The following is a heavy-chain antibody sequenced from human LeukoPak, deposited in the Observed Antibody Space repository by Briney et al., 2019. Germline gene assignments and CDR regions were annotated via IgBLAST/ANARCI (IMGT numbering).Heavy chain of an antibody. Sequence: PAGKTYYSGSVKGRFTISRDNAKNSLFLQMNNLRAGDTAVYSCASEESRGVYGMDVWGQGTTVTVSS. CDR2: PAGKT. J-gene: IGHJ6*02. V-gene: IGHV3-13*01. D-gene: IGHD3-10*01. CDR3: ASEESRGVYGMDV.